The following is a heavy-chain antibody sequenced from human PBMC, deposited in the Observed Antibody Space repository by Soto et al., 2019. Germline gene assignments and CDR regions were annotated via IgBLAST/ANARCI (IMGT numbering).Heavy chain of an antibody. V-gene: IGHV3-23*01. CDR2: ITASGDTT. J-gene: IGHJ5*02. CDR3: ARDPLLYDSNWYPTWFGP. CDR1: GFTFRNYA. Sequence: EVQLLESGGGLEQPGGSLRLSCAASGFTFRNYAMSWVRQAPGRGLEWVSGITASGDTTYYAGSVKGRFTISRDNAQNTLFVKTNRLRAEDTAVYYCARDPLLYDSNWYPTWFGPWGQGTLVTVSS. D-gene: IGHD6-13*01.